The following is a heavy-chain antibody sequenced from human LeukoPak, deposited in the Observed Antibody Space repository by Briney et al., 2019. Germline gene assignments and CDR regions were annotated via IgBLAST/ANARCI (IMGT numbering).Heavy chain of an antibody. Sequence: SVKVSCKASGGTFISYTIRWVRQAAGQGDEWMGRIIPILGIANYAQKFQGRVTITADKSTSTAYMELSSLRSEDTAVYYCARGIAVAGGPDYWGQGTLVTVSS. CDR2: IIPILGIA. J-gene: IGHJ4*02. V-gene: IGHV1-69*02. CDR3: ARGIAVAGGPDY. CDR1: GGTFISYT. D-gene: IGHD6-19*01.